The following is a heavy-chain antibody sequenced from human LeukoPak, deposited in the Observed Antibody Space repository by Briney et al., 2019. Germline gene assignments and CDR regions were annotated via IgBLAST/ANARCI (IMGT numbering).Heavy chain of an antibody. CDR1: GFTFSDYA. D-gene: IGHD2-21*02. V-gene: IGHV3-23*01. CDR2: ISGSGGST. J-gene: IGHJ4*02. Sequence: GGSLRLSCAASGFTFSDYAMNWARQAPGKGLEWVSTISGSGGSTYYADSVKGRFTISRDNSKNTLYLQMHSLRAEDTALYYCAKEGPDCGGDCYGVFDYWGRGTLVTVSS. CDR3: AKEGPDCGGDCYGVFDY.